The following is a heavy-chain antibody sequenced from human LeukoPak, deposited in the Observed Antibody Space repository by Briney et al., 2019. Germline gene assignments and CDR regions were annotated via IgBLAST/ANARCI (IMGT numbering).Heavy chain of an antibody. D-gene: IGHD6-13*01. CDR2: IRSKTDGGTT. Sequence: PGGSLRLSCAASGFTFSDAWMNWVRQAPGKGLEWVGRIRSKTDGGTTDNAAHVKNRFTISRDDSENMLYLEMNSLQTEDTAVYYCATHKAATNAFEIWGQGTVVTVSS. J-gene: IGHJ3*02. V-gene: IGHV3-15*01. CDR3: ATHKAATNAFEI. CDR1: GFTFSDAW.